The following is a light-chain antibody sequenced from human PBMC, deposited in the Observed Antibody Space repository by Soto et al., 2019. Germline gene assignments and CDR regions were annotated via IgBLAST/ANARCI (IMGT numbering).Light chain of an antibody. CDR1: SSDIGGYND. V-gene: IGLV2-14*01. Sequence: QSVLTQPASVSGSPGQSITIPCTGTSSDIGGYNDVSWYQQHPGKAPKLMIYEVSHRPSGISNRFSGSKSGNTASLTISGLQAEGEADYYCSSYTSSVAHVFGTGTKV. J-gene: IGLJ1*01. CDR3: SSYTSSVAHV. CDR2: EVS.